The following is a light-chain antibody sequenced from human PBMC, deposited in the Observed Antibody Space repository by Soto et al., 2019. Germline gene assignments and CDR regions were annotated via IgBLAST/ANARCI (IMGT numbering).Light chain of an antibody. CDR1: SSNIGNNY. V-gene: IGLV1-51*01. Sequence: QSVLTQPPSGSAAPGQKVTICCSGSSSNIGNNYVSWYQQLPGTAPRLLIYDNNKRPSGIPDRFSGSKSGTSATLGITGLQTGDEADYYCGTWDSSLSAGVFGGGTKLTVL. CDR3: GTWDSSLSAGV. J-gene: IGLJ2*01. CDR2: DNN.